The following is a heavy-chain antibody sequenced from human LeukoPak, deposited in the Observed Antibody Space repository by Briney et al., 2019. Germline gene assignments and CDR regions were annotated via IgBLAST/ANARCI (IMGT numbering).Heavy chain of an antibody. V-gene: IGHV3-23*01. CDR1: VFTFSSYA. CDR2: ISGSGGST. CDR3: AKDQKGARGYYEVDY. J-gene: IGHJ4*02. Sequence: PGASLRLSCAASVFTFSSYAMSWVRQAPGKGLEGVPTISGSGGSTYYADSVKGRFTISRDNSKNTLYLQMNSLRAEDTAVYYCAKDQKGARGYYEVDYWGQGTLVTVSS. D-gene: IGHD1-26*01.